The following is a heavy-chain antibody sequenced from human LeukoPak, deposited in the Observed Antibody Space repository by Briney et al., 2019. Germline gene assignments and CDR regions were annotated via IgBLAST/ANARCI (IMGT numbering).Heavy chain of an antibody. CDR2: IKQDGGEK. V-gene: IGHV3-7*01. Sequence: GGSLRLSCAASGFTFSSYWMSWFRQAPGKGLEWVANIKQDGGEKFYVDSVKGRFTISRDNAKNSLYLQMNSPSAEDTAMYYCARGAAYSYGNVFDYWGKGTLVTVSS. CDR1: GFTFSSYW. CDR3: ARGAAYSYGNVFDY. J-gene: IGHJ4*02. D-gene: IGHD5-18*01.